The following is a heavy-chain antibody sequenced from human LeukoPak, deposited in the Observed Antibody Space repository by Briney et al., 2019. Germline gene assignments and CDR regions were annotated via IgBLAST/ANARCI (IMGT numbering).Heavy chain of an antibody. Sequence: SETLSLTCAVYGGSFSGYCCSWIRQPPGKGLEWIGEINHSGSTNYNPSLKSRVTISVDTSKNQFSLKLSSVTAADTAVYYCARGSNYYDSSGYYGAPPEYFQHWGQGTLVTVSS. CDR1: GGSFSGYC. J-gene: IGHJ1*01. V-gene: IGHV4-34*01. CDR3: ARGSNYYDSSGYYGAPPEYFQH. D-gene: IGHD3-22*01. CDR2: INHSGST.